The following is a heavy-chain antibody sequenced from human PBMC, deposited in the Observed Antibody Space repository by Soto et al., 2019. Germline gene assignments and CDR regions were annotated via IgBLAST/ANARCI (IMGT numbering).Heavy chain of an antibody. CDR2: ITPSYGTA. CDR1: GGPFSNYA. V-gene: IGHV1-69*12. Sequence: QVQLVQSGAEVKKPGSSVKVSCKTSGGPFSNYAVTWVRQAPGQGLEWMGGITPSYGTANYAQKFQGRLTISADESTTTAYMELSSLRSEDTAVYYCARDSGGTTLRTWGQGTRVTVSP. CDR3: ARDSGGTTLRT. J-gene: IGHJ5*02. D-gene: IGHD2-15*01.